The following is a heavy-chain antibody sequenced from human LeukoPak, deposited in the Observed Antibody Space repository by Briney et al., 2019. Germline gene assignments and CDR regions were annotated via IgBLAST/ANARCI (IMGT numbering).Heavy chain of an antibody. Sequence: SETLSLTCTVSGGSISSYYWSWIRQPPGKGLEWIGYIYYSGSTNYNPSLKSRVTISVDTSKNQFSLKLSSVTAADTAVYYCARAGDGMGYHYGSGSYPYYYYGMDVWGQGTTVTVSS. D-gene: IGHD3-10*01. CDR3: ARAGDGMGYHYGSGSYPYYYYGMDV. V-gene: IGHV4-59*01. J-gene: IGHJ6*02. CDR1: GGSISSYY. CDR2: IYYSGST.